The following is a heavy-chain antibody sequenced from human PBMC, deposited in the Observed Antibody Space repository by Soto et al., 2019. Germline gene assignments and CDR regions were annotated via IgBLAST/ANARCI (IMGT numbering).Heavy chain of an antibody. V-gene: IGHV3-30*18. CDR1: GFTFSSYG. D-gene: IGHD3-16*01. J-gene: IGHJ4*02. CDR3: AKDLGGGWIPDYFDH. Sequence: QVQLEESGGGVVQPGRSLRLSCAASGFTFSSYGMHWVRQAPGKGLEWVAVISYDGTSTDFADSVKGRFTISRDNSENAVFREMNSLRAEDTAVYYCAKDLGGGWIPDYFDHWGQGTLVTVSS. CDR2: ISYDGTST.